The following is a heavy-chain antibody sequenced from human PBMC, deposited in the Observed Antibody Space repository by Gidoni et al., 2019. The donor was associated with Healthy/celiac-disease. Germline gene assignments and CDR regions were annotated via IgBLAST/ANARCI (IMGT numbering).Heavy chain of an antibody. CDR3: ASLSPGIAVAGTKDY. CDR1: GGTFSSYA. Sequence: QVQLVQSGAEVKKTGSSVTVSCKASGGTFSSYAISWVRPAPGQGLEWMGGIIPIFGTANYAQKFQGRVTITADKSTSTAYMELSSLRSEDTAVYYCASLSPGIAVAGTKDYWGQGTLVTVSS. J-gene: IGHJ4*02. CDR2: IIPIFGTA. V-gene: IGHV1-69*06. D-gene: IGHD6-19*01.